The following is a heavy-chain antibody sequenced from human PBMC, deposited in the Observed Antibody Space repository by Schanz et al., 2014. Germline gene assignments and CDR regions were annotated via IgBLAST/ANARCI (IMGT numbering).Heavy chain of an antibody. CDR2: IYYSGDT. CDR3: ARQGIGYQHGRYYYYMDD. V-gene: IGHV4-59*01. CDR1: GGSISSYY. J-gene: IGHJ6*03. D-gene: IGHD2-2*01. Sequence: QLQLQESGPGLVKPSETLSLTCTVSGGSISSYYWSWIRQPPGKGLEWIGYIYYSGDTNYNPSLKSRVNISVDTSKNQFSLNLISVTAADTAVDYCARQGIGYQHGRYYYYMDDWGRGTTVTV.